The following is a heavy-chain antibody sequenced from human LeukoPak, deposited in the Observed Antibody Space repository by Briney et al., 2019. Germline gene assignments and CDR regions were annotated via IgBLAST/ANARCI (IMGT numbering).Heavy chain of an antibody. Sequence: SVKVSCKASGGTFSSYAISWVRQAPGQGLEWMGGIIPIFGTANYARKFQGRVTITADESTSTAYMELSSLRSEDTAVYYCARVQEYCSSTSCFPAEYFQHWGQGTLVTVSS. CDR1: GGTFSSYA. CDR2: IIPIFGTA. CDR3: ARVQEYCSSTSCFPAEYFQH. V-gene: IGHV1-69*01. J-gene: IGHJ1*01. D-gene: IGHD2-2*01.